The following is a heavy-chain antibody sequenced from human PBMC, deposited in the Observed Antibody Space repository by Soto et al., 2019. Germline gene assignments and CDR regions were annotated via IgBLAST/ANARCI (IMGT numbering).Heavy chain of an antibody. J-gene: IGHJ6*02. D-gene: IGHD3-10*01. CDR1: GYTFTSYA. CDR3: ARGHGSGSYYDYYYGMDV. V-gene: IGHV1-3*01. Sequence: ASVKVSCKASGYTFTSYAMHWVRQAPGQRLEWMGWINAGNGNTKYSQKFQGRVTITRDTSASTAYMELSSLRSEDTAVYYCARGHGSGSYYDYYYGMDVWGQGTTVTVSS. CDR2: INAGNGNT.